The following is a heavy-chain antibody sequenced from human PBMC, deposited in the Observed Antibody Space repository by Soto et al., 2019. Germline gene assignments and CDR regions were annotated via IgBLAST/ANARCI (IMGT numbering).Heavy chain of an antibody. CDR2: INSDGSST. CDR1: GFTFSSYW. V-gene: IGHV3-74*01. CDR3: ARGDSSSWTGTYYYYYGMDV. Sequence: LRLSCAASGFTFSSYWMHWVRQAPGKGLVWVSRINSDGSSTSYADSVKGRFTISRDNAKNTLYLQTNSLRAEDTAVYYCARGDSSSWTGTYYYYYGMDVWGQGTTVTVSS. J-gene: IGHJ6*02. D-gene: IGHD6-13*01.